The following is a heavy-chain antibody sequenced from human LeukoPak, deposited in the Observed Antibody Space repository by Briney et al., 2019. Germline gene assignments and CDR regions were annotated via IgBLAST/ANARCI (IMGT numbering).Heavy chain of an antibody. CDR3: AAGWGIDSFDF. Sequence: SETLSLTCTVSGGSISSYYWSWLRQPPGKGLEWIGFIYYTGNTNSNPSLKSRVIISLETSKNQFSLKLNSVTAADTAVYFCAAGWGIDSFDFWGHGAMVIVSS. V-gene: IGHV4-59*12. CDR1: GGSISSYY. D-gene: IGHD6-19*01. CDR2: IYYTGNT. J-gene: IGHJ3*01.